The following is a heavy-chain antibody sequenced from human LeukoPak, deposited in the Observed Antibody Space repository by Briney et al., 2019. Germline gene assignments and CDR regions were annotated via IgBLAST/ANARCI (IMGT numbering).Heavy chain of an antibody. CDR1: AFTFSNYW. CDR3: AIDTSPAPDD. Sequence: PGGSLRLSCAASAFTFSNYWMSWVRQAPGKGLEWVANIKQDGSVKYYVDSVKGRFTISRDNAKNSLYLQMNSLRAEDTAVYYCAIDTSPAPDDWGHGTLVTVSS. V-gene: IGHV3-7*01. D-gene: IGHD2-2*01. J-gene: IGHJ1*01. CDR2: IKQDGSVK.